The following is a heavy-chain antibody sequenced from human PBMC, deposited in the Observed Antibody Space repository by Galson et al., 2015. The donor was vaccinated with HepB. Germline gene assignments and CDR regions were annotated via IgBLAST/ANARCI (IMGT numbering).Heavy chain of an antibody. J-gene: IGHJ6*02. Sequence: SVKVSCKASGYTFIGYYMHWVRQAPGQGLEWMGWINPNSGGTNYAQKFQGRVTMTRDTSISTAYMELSRLRSDDTAVYYCARSGDVVPAAAYYYYYGMDVWGQGTTVTVSS. CDR1: GYTFIGYY. D-gene: IGHD2-2*01. CDR3: ARSGDVVPAAAYYYYYGMDV. CDR2: INPNSGGT. V-gene: IGHV1-2*02.